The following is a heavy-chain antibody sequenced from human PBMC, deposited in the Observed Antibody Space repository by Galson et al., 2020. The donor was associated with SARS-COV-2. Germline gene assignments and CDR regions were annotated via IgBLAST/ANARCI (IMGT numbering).Heavy chain of an antibody. CDR2: IYYSGST. Sequence: SETLSLTCTVPRGPISSYYWSWIRQPPGKGLEWLGYIYYSGSTNYNPSLNSRVTISVDTSQNQFSLKLSSVTAADTAVYYCAREVRGYYDILTGYQNYYYYYYMDVWGKGTTVTVSS. J-gene: IGHJ6*03. D-gene: IGHD3-9*01. V-gene: IGHV4-59*01. CDR1: RGPISSYY. CDR3: AREVRGYYDILTGYQNYYYYYYMDV.